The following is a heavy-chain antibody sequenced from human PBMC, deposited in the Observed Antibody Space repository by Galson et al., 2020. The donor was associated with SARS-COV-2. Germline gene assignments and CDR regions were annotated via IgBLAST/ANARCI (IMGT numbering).Heavy chain of an antibody. Sequence: KMSGPTLVKPTQTLTLTCTFSGFSLNTSGVGVGWIRQPPGTALEWLALILWANDKWYSPSLKSRLNINNDASKNQVVLTMTNMDPVDTATYYCAHSSGWAVTGHNWLDPWGQGTLVTVSS. CDR3: AHSSGWAVTGHNWLDP. CDR2: ILWANDK. V-gene: IGHV2-5*02. CDR1: GFSLNTSGVG. J-gene: IGHJ5*02. D-gene: IGHD1-20*01.